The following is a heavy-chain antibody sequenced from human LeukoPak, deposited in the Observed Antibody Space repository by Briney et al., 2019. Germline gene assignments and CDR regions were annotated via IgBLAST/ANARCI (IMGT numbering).Heavy chain of an antibody. Sequence: SETLSLNCSVSGFSISSGYYWGWIRQPPGKGLEWIGSIYHSGSTYYNPSLKSRVTISVDTSKNQFSLKLSSVTAADTAVYYCAREFGNMITFGGEVDYWGQGTLVTVSS. CDR2: IYHSGST. V-gene: IGHV4-38-2*02. D-gene: IGHD3-16*01. CDR3: AREFGNMITFGGEVDY. CDR1: GFSISSGYY. J-gene: IGHJ4*02.